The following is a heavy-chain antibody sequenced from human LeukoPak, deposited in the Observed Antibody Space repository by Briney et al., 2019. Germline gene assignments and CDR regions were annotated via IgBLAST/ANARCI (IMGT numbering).Heavy chain of an antibody. V-gene: IGHV3-43*02. J-gene: IGHJ4*02. Sequence: GGSLRLSCAASGFTFDDYAMHWVRQAPGKGLERVSLISGDGGSTYYADSVKGRFTISRDNSKNSLYLQMNSLRTEDTALYYCAQLGEYDILTGYYWVYWGQGTLVTVSS. CDR1: GFTFDDYA. D-gene: IGHD3-9*01. CDR2: ISGDGGST. CDR3: AQLGEYDILTGYYWVY.